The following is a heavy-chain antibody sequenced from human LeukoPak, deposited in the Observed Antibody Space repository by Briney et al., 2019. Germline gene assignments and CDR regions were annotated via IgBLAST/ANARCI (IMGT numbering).Heavy chain of an antibody. CDR3: ARHRGRYYDSGSYYYFDY. J-gene: IGHJ4*02. CDR1: GGSISSSGYY. D-gene: IGHD3-10*01. V-gene: IGHV4-39*02. Sequence: PSETLSLTCTVSGGSISSSGYYWGWIRQPPGTGLEWVGSVYYTGSTFYNPSLKSRVTTSVDTSKNHFSLNLSSVTAADTAVYYCARHRGRYYDSGSYYYFDYWGQGTLVTVSS. CDR2: VYYTGST.